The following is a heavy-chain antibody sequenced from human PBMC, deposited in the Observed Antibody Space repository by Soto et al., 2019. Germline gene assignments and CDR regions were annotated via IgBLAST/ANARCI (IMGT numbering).Heavy chain of an antibody. CDR3: AKEMAAAGDPVYAFGLDV. D-gene: IGHD6-13*01. Sequence: QVQLVESGGGVVQPGRSLRLSCAVSGLTFSIYGMHWVRQAPGKGLEWVAFISYEGSSKYYADSVKGRFTISRDNSRKTMYLQMNSLRPADTAVYYCAKEMAAAGDPVYAFGLDVWGQGTTVTVSS. CDR2: ISYEGSSK. CDR1: GLTFSIYG. J-gene: IGHJ6*02. V-gene: IGHV3-30*18.